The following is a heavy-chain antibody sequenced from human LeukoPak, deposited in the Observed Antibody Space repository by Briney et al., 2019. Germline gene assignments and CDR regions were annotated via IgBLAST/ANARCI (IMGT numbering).Heavy chain of an antibody. CDR1: GFTFSSYS. CDR3: ARARYDAFDI. Sequence: GGSLRLSCAASGFTFSSYSMTWVRQAPGKGLEWVSSISSSSSYIYYADSVKGRFTISRDDAKNSLYLQMNSLRAEDTAVYYCARARYDAFDIWGQGTMVTVSS. J-gene: IGHJ3*02. CDR2: ISSSSSYI. V-gene: IGHV3-21*01.